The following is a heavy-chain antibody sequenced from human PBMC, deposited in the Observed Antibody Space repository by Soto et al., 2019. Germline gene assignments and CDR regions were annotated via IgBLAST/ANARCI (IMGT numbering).Heavy chain of an antibody. CDR1: GFTFSSYS. Sequence: EVQPVESGGGLVKPGGSLRLSCAASGFTFSSYSMNWVRQAPGKGLEWVSSISSSSSYIYYADSVKGRFTISRDNAKNSLYLQMNSLRAEDTAVYYCARGDTMVRGGTDYWGQGTLVTVSS. CDR2: ISSSSSYI. J-gene: IGHJ4*02. D-gene: IGHD3-10*01. CDR3: ARGDTMVRGGTDY. V-gene: IGHV3-21*01.